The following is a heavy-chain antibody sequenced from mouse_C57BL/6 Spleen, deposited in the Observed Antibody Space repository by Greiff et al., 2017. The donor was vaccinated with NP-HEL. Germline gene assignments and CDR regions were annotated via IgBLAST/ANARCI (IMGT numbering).Heavy chain of an antibody. CDR3: ASSNVYASSYWYFDV. Sequence: QVQLKQPGAELVRPGSSVTLSCKASGYTFTSYWMHWVKQTPIHGLEWIGNIDPAASETPYNQKFKDKAILTVDKSSSTAYMKLSSLTSEDSAVYIGASSNVYASSYWYFDVWGTGTTVTVSS. D-gene: IGHD1-1*01. CDR2: IDPAASET. CDR1: GYTFTSYW. V-gene: IGHV1-52*01. J-gene: IGHJ1*03.